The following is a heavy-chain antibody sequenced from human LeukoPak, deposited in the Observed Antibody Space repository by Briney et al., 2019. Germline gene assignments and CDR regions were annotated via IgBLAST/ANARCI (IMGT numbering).Heavy chain of an antibody. J-gene: IGHJ5*02. CDR1: GLTFTIYA. V-gene: IGHV3-23*01. CDR2: VSDIGIAT. Sequence: PGGSLRLFCAASGLTFTIYAMSWARQAPERGLECVSGVSDIGIATYYADSGKGPFTISIDNSKNNLNLQMNSLIAEDTAIYYCAKGYYYGSGSYYRFDPWGQGTLVTVSS. D-gene: IGHD3-10*01. CDR3: AKGYYYGSGSYYRFDP.